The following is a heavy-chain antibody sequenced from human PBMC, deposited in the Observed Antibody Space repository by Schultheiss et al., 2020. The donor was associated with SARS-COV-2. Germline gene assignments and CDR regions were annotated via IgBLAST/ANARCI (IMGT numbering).Heavy chain of an antibody. CDR3: ARQGNWGDWFDP. V-gene: IGHV4-59*08. D-gene: IGHD7-27*01. Sequence: SETLSLTCTVSGGSISSYYWSWIRQPPGKGLEWIGYIYYSGSTNYNPSLKSRVTISVVTSKNQFSLKLSSVTAADTAVYYCARQGNWGDWFDPWGQGTLVTVSS. J-gene: IGHJ5*02. CDR1: GGSISSYY. CDR2: IYYSGST.